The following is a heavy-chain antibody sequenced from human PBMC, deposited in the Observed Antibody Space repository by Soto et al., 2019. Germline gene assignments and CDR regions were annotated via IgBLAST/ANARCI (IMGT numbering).Heavy chain of an antibody. J-gene: IGHJ4*02. CDR1: GGSISTYY. V-gene: IGHV4-59*01. D-gene: IGHD5-12*01. CDR3: ARTDLAFDY. CDR2: VYHSGST. Sequence: SETLSLTCTVSGGSISTYYWTWIRQPPGKGLEWLAYVYHSGSTNYNPSLRGRVTVSIDTSKNQFSLKLTSVTAADTAVYYCARTDLAFDYWGQGTLVTVS.